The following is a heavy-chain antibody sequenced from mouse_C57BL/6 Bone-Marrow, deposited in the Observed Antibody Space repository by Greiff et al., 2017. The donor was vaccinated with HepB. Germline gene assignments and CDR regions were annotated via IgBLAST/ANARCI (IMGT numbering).Heavy chain of an antibody. J-gene: IGHJ4*01. CDR2: IWSDGST. D-gene: IGHD1-1*01. Sequence: VKLMESGPGLVAPSQSLSITCTVSGFSLTSYGVHWVRQPPGKGLEWLVVIWSDGSTTYNSALKSRLSISNDNSKSQVFLKMNSLQTDDTAMYYCARTYYYGSSYDDYAMDYWGQGTSVTVSS. CDR1: GFSLTSYG. V-gene: IGHV2-6*03. CDR3: ARTYYYGSSYDDYAMDY.